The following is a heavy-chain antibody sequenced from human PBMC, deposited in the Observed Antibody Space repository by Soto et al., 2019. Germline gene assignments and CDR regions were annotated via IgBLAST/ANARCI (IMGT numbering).Heavy chain of an antibody. Sequence: QVQLQESGPGLVKPSETLSLTCTVSDDSSSNYKWCWIRQPPGRRLEWIGYIDSNGGTSYNPSLQSRVTISIDASKKQFFLKLSSVTAAATAVYYCVRQGFGRLHGLVDVWGQGTTVTVSS. CDR2: IDSNGGT. V-gene: IGHV4-59*08. J-gene: IGHJ6*02. CDR3: VRQGFGRLHGLVDV. D-gene: IGHD3-10*01. CDR1: DDSSSNYK.